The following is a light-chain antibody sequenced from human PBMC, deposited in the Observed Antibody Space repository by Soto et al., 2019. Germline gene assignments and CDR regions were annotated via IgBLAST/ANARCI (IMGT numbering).Light chain of an antibody. V-gene: IGKV1-5*01. CDR1: QSIGRF. CDR2: DAS. Sequence: DIQMTQSPSTLAASVGDRVNINSRASQSIGRFLAWYQHKPGKAPQLLIYDASTSESGVPSRFSGTGSGTEFTFSITSLQPEDFGTYYCQQCYMGWTFGQGTKVDI. CDR3: QQCYMGWT. J-gene: IGKJ1*01.